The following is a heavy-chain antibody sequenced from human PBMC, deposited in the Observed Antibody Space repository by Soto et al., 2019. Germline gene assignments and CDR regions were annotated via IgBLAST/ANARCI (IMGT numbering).Heavy chain of an antibody. D-gene: IGHD2-2*01. J-gene: IGHJ6*02. CDR3: ARDRQYQLLTLYYYGMDV. Sequence: ASVKVSCKASGYTFTSYGISWVRQAPGQGLEWMGWISAYNGNTNYAQKLQGRVTMTTDTSTSTAYMELRSLRSDDTAVYYCARDRQYQLLTLYYYGMDVWGQGTTVTVSS. V-gene: IGHV1-18*01. CDR2: ISAYNGNT. CDR1: GYTFTSYG.